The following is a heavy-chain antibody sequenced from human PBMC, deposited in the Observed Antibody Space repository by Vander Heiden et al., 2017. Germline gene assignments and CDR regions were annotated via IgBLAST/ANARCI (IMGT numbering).Heavy chain of an antibody. J-gene: IGHJ4*02. V-gene: IGHV3-33*01. D-gene: IGHD3-10*01. CDR3: ARESDGSGSYYNAPFDY. CDR1: GFTLSSDG. CDR2: IWYDGSNK. Sequence: QVQLVESGVGVVQPGRDLSRSCAGSGFTLSSDGMHWVRQASGKGLEWVAVIWYDGSNKYYADSVKGRFTISRDNSKNTLYLQMNSLRAEDTAVYYCARESDGSGSYYNAPFDYWGQGTLVTVSS.